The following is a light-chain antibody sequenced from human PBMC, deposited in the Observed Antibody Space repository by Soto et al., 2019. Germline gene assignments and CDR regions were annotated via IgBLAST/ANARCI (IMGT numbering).Light chain of an antibody. Sequence: DIQMTQSPSTLSASVGDRVTITCRASQSIDPWLVWYQQKPGRAPKVLIYKASTLESGVPSRFSGGGSGTEFTLTISSLQPDDFATYYCQQYHTYWSFGQGTKVEI. J-gene: IGKJ1*01. CDR1: QSIDPW. CDR2: KAS. V-gene: IGKV1-5*03. CDR3: QQYHTYWS.